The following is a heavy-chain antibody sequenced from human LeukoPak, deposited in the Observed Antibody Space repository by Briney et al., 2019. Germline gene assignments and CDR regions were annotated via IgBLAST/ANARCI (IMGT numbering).Heavy chain of an antibody. J-gene: IGHJ4*02. CDR2: ISYDGTNK. CDR3: SKRGYSVYDDFDY. CDR1: ALTFNSCG. V-gene: IGHV3-30*02. Sequence: PGGSLRLSCAASALTFNSCGMHWVRQAPGKGLEWVTFISYDGTNKYYADSVKGRFTISRDNSKNTLYLQMNSLRAEDTAVYYCSKRGYSVYDDFDYWGQGTLVTVSS. D-gene: IGHD5/OR15-5a*01.